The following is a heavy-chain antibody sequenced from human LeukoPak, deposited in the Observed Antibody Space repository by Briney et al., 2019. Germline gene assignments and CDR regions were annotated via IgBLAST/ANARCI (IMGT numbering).Heavy chain of an antibody. CDR3: ARHGTTGTNLNWFDP. CDR1: GGSISSYY. D-gene: IGHD1-1*01. V-gene: IGHV4-59*01. Sequence: SETLSLTCTVSGGSISSYYWSWIRQPPGKGLEWIGNIYYSGSTNYNPSLKSRVTISVDTSKNQFSLKVSSVTAADTAVYYCARHGTTGTNLNWFDPWGQGTLVTVSS. CDR2: IYYSGST. J-gene: IGHJ5*02.